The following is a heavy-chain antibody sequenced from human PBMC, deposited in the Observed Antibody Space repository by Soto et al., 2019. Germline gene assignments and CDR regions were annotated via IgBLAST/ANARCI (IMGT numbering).Heavy chain of an antibody. CDR2: IIPIFGTA. V-gene: IGHV1-69*13. D-gene: IGHD5-18*01. CDR1: GYTFTSYD. Sequence: GASVKVSCKASGYTFTSYDIYWVRQAPGQGLEWMGGIIPIFGTANYAQKFQGRVTITADESTSTAYMELSSLRSEDTAVYYCARLGVDTAMVPDDYWGQGTLVTVSS. J-gene: IGHJ4*02. CDR3: ARLGVDTAMVPDDY.